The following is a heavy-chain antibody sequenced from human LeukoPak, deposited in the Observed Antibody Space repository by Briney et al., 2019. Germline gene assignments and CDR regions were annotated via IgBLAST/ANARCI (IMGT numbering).Heavy chain of an antibody. J-gene: IGHJ4*02. CDR1: GDSISSSRYY. Sequence: SETLSLTCTVSGDSISSSRYYWGWIRQPPGKGLEWIGSIYYSGSTYYNPSLKSRVTISVDTSKNQFSLKLSSVTAADTAVYYCARHKNDYVWGSYRPTPYFDYWGQGTLVTVSS. V-gene: IGHV4-39*01. CDR3: ARHKNDYVWGSYRPTPYFDY. CDR2: IYYSGST. D-gene: IGHD3-16*02.